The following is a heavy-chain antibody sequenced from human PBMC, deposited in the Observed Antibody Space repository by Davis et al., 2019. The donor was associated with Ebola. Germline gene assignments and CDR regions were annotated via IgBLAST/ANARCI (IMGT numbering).Heavy chain of an antibody. V-gene: IGHV3-21*01. Sequence: GESLKISCAASGFTFSIYSMNWVRQAPGKGLEWVSSISSSSSYIYYADSVKGRFTISRDNAKNSLYLQMNSLRAEDTAVYYCVNSPVKGSGYYYVHYYYGMDVWGQGTTVTVSS. CDR1: GFTFSIYS. J-gene: IGHJ6*02. CDR3: VNSPVKGSGYYYVHYYYGMDV. D-gene: IGHD3-22*01. CDR2: ISSSSSYI.